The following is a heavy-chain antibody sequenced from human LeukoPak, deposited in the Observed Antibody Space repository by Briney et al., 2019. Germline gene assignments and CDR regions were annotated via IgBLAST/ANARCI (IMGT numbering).Heavy chain of an antibody. D-gene: IGHD6-13*01. J-gene: IGHJ4*02. CDR2: IWYDGSNK. CDR1: GFTFSSYG. Sequence: PGRSLRLSCAASGFTFSSYGMHWVRQAPGKGLEWVAVIWYDGSNKYYADSVKGRFIISRDNSKNTLYLQMNSLRAEDTAVYYCTTEPIAAVGPFDYWGQGTLVTVSS. V-gene: IGHV3-33*01. CDR3: TTEPIAAVGPFDY.